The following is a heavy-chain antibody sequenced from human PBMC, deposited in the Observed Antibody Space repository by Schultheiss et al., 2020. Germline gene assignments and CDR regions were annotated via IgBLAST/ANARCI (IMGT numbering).Heavy chain of an antibody. CDR3: ARATGYSSGWYDY. Sequence: SETLSLTCTVSGGSISSGDCYWGWIRQPPGKGLEWIGYIYYSGSTNYNPSLKSRVTMSVDTSKNQFSLKLTSVTAADTAVYYCARATGYSSGWYDYWGQGTLVTVSS. J-gene: IGHJ4*02. CDR2: IYYSGST. CDR1: GGSISSGDCY. V-gene: IGHV4-30-4*01. D-gene: IGHD6-19*01.